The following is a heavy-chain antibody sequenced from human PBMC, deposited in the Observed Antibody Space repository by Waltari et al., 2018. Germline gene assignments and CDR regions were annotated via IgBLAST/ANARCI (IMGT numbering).Heavy chain of an antibody. D-gene: IGHD2-2*01. CDR3: ARDGGCSSTSCYGNYYYYMDV. J-gene: IGHJ6*03. CDR1: GGSFSGYY. Sequence: QVQLQQWGAGLLKPSETLSLTCAVYGGSFSGYYWSWIRQPPGKGLEWIGEINHSGSTNYNPSLKSRVTISVDTSKNQFSLKLSSVTAADTAVYYCARDGGCSSTSCYGNYYYYMDVWGKGTTVTLSS. CDR2: INHSGST. V-gene: IGHV4-34*01.